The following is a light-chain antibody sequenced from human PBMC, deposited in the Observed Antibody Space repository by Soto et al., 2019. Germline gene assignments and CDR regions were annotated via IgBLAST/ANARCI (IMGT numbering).Light chain of an antibody. CDR1: SSDVGGYNY. V-gene: IGLV2-14*03. Sequence: QSALTQPASVSGSPGQSITISCTGTSSDVGGYNYVSWYQQHPGKAPKFMIYDVSSRPSGVSNHFSGSKSGNTASLTISGLQAEDEADYYCCSYTTSNTRQIVFGTGTKVTVL. J-gene: IGLJ1*01. CDR2: DVS. CDR3: CSYTTSNTRQIV.